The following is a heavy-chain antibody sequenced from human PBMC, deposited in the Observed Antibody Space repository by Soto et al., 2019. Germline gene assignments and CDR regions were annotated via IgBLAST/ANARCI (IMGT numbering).Heavy chain of an antibody. D-gene: IGHD6-6*01. CDR2: ISGSGGST. CDR1: GFTFSSYA. V-gene: IGHV3-23*01. Sequence: PGGSLRLSCAASGFTFSSYAMSWVRQAPGKGLEWVSAISGSGGSTYYADSVKGRFTISRDNSKNTLYLQMNSLRAEDTAVYYCAKEKMISSIAANGYFADWGQGTLVTVSS. J-gene: IGHJ4*02. CDR3: AKEKMISSIAANGYFAD.